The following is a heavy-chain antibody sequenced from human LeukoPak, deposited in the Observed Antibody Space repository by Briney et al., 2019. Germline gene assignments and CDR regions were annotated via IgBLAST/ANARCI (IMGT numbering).Heavy chain of an antibody. D-gene: IGHD5-18*01. CDR2: IYYSGST. Sequence: GSLRLSCAASGFTFSSYAMSWIRQPPGKGLEWIGYIYYSGSTNYSPSLKSRVTISVDTSKNQFSLKLSSVTAADTAVYYCARSEYSYGADAFDIWGQGTMVTVSS. CDR3: ARSEYSYGADAFDI. V-gene: IGHV4-59*01. CDR1: GFTFSSYA. J-gene: IGHJ3*02.